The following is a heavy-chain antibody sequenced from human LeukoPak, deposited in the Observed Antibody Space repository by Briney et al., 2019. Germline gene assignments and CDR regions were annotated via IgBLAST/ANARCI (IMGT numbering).Heavy chain of an antibody. CDR2: IYHSGST. V-gene: IGHV4-30-2*01. Sequence: SQTLSLTCAVSGGSISSGGYSWSWIRQPPGKGLEWIGYIYHSGSTNYNPPLKSRVTISVDTSKNQFSLKLSSVTAADTAVYYCARGGNGYNGWGQGTLVTVSS. J-gene: IGHJ4*02. D-gene: IGHD5-24*01. CDR1: GGSISSGGYS. CDR3: ARGGNGYNG.